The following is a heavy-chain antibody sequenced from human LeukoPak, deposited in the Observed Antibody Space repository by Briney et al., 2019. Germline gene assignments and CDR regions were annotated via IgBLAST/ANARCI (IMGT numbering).Heavy chain of an antibody. CDR1: GYTFTGYY. D-gene: IGHD4-23*01. Sequence: GASVKVSCKASGYTFTGYYMHWVRQAPGQGLEWMGRINPNSGGTNYAQKFQGRVTMTRDTSISTAYMELSRLRSDDTAVYYCARGGTTVVTIGHFDYWGQGTLVTVSS. V-gene: IGHV1-2*06. CDR3: ARGGTTVVTIGHFDY. J-gene: IGHJ4*02. CDR2: INPNSGGT.